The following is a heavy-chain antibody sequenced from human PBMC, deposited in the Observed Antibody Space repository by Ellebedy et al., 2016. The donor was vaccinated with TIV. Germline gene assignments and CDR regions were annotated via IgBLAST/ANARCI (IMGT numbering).Heavy chain of an antibody. CDR1: RYTFTSYY. Sequence: ASVKVSXKASRYTFTSYYMHWVRQAPGRGLEWMGIINPSGGRTSYAQKFQGRVTMTRDTSTSTVYMELSSLRSEDTAVYYCAIRYSSGWSLDYWGQGTLVTVSS. J-gene: IGHJ4*02. V-gene: IGHV1-46*01. CDR2: INPSGGRT. D-gene: IGHD6-19*01. CDR3: AIRYSSGWSLDY.